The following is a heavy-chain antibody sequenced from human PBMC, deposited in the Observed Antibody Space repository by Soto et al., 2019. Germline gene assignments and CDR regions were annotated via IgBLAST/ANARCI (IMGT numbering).Heavy chain of an antibody. CDR1: GGSIGSYY. CDR2: IHYSGTT. J-gene: IGHJ4*02. Sequence: SETLSLTCTVSGGSIGSYYWSWIRQSPGKGLEWIGYIHYSGTTNYNPSLRSRLTISLDTSKNQFSLNLRSVTAADTAVYYRARYNAASGTYYFDYWGQGTLVTVSS. CDR3: ARYNAASGTYYFDY. V-gene: IGHV4-59*08. D-gene: IGHD6-13*01.